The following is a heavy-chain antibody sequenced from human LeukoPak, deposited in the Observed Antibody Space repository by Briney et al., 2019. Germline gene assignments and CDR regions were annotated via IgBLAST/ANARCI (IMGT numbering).Heavy chain of an antibody. D-gene: IGHD6-13*01. CDR3: AAGYLSSWYYFDY. CDR2: IYTSGST. Sequence: PSETLSLTCTVSGGSISRYYWSWIRQPAGKGLEWIGRIYTSGSTNYNPSLKSRVTMSVDTPKNQFSLKLSSVTAADTAVYYCAAGYLSSWYYFDYWGQGTLVTVSS. V-gene: IGHV4-4*07. CDR1: GGSISRYY. J-gene: IGHJ4*02.